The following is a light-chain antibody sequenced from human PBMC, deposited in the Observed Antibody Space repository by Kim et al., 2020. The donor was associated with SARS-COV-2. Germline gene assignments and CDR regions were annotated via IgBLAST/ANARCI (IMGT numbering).Light chain of an antibody. CDR3: SSYTSSSTV. Sequence: PGQSITISCTGTSSDVGGYNYVSWYQQHPGKAPKLMIYDVSKRPSGVSNRFSGSKSGNTASLTISGLQAEDEADYYCSSYTSSSTVFGTGTKVTVL. CDR2: DVS. V-gene: IGLV2-14*03. CDR1: SSDVGGYNY. J-gene: IGLJ1*01.